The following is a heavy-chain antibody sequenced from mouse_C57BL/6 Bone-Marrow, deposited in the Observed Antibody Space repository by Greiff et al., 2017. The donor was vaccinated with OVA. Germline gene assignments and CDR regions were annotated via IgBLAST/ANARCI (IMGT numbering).Heavy chain of an antibody. Sequence: QVQLQQPGAELVKPGASVKLSCKASGYTFTSYWMQWVKQRPGQGLEWIGEIDPSDSYTNYNQKFKGKATLTVDKSSSTAYMQRRSLTSEDSAVYYCARRITCLRRRCYAMDYWGQGTSVTVSS. CDR1: GYTFTSYW. D-gene: IGHD2-2*01. V-gene: IGHV1-50*01. CDR2: IDPSDSYT. CDR3: ARRITCLRRRCYAMDY. J-gene: IGHJ4*01.